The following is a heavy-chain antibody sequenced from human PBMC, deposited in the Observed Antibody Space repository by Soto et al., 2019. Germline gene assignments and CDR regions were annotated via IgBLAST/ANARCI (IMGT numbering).Heavy chain of an antibody. CDR3: EGRYDFWSGYQGGGMDV. D-gene: IGHD3-3*01. CDR1: GDSVSSNSAA. CDR2: TYYRSKWYN. J-gene: IGHJ6*02. V-gene: IGHV6-1*01. Sequence: TLSLTCAISGDSVSSNSAAWNWIRQSPSRGLEWLGRTYYRSKWYNDYAVSVKSRITINPDTSKNQFSLQLNSVTPEDTAVYYCEGRYDFWSGYQGGGMDVWGQGTTVTVS.